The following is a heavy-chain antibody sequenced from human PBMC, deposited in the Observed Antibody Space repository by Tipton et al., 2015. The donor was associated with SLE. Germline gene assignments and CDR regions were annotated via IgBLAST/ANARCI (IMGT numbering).Heavy chain of an antibody. CDR2: IKEDGSDK. Sequence: SLRLSCSASAFSITSYWMTWVRQAPGKGLEWLANIKEDGSDKNYVDSVKGRLTVSRDNAKNTLYLQMNSLRAEDTAVYYCATTGPTGARDYWGQGTLVTVSS. CDR1: AFSITSYW. V-gene: IGHV3-7*01. D-gene: IGHD7-27*01. J-gene: IGHJ4*02. CDR3: ATTGPTGARDY.